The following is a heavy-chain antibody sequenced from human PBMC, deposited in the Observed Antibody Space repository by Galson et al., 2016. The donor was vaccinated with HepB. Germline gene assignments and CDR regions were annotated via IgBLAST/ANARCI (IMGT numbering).Heavy chain of an antibody. CDR2: INPDGNEK. V-gene: IGHV3-7*03. J-gene: IGHJ4*02. CDR3: VTSQGY. Sequence: SLRLSCAVSGLKFSTYWMTWVHQAPGKGPEWVATINPDGNEKAYVDSAKGRFTMSRDNAKDSLHLQMNSLRAEDTGVYYCVTSQGYWGQGTLVTVSS. CDR1: GLKFSTYW.